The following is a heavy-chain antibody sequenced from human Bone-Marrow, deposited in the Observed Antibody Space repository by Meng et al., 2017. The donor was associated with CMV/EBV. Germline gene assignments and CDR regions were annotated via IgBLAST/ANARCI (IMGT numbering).Heavy chain of an antibody. CDR2: ISSSSSYI. D-gene: IGHD2-2*02. CDR1: GFTFSSYW. V-gene: IGHV3-21*01. CDR3: ARDVGGCSSTSCYNRDYYYGMDV. Sequence: GESLKISCAASGFTFSSYWMHWVRQAPGKGLEWVSSISSSSSYIYYADSVKGRFTISRDNAKNSLYLQMNSLRAEDTAVYYCARDVGGCSSTSCYNRDYYYGMDVWGQGTTVTVSS. J-gene: IGHJ6*02.